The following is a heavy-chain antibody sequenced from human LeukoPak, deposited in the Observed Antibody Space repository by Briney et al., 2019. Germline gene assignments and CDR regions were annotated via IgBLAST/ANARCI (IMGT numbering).Heavy chain of an antibody. V-gene: IGHV3-11*01. CDR3: ARVAGGPQGNAFDI. Sequence: GGSLRLSCAASGFTFSDYYMSWVRQAPGKGLECVSYISSSGSTIYYADSVKRRFTISRDNAKNSLYLQMNSLRAEDTAVYYCARVAGGPQGNAFDIWGQGTMVTVSS. D-gene: IGHD3-10*01. CDR2: ISSSGSTI. CDR1: GFTFSDYY. J-gene: IGHJ3*02.